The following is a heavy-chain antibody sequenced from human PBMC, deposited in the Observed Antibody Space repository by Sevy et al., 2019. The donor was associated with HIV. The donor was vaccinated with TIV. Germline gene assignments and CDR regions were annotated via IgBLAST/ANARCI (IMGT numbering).Heavy chain of an antibody. V-gene: IGHV4-59*01. CDR3: ARANGSYWVLEAFDI. CDR1: GGAISSYY. Sequence: SETLSLTCTVSGGAISSYYWSWIWQPPGKGLEWIGYIYYSGSTNYNPSLKSRVTISVDTSKNQFSLKLSSVTAADTAVYYCARANGSYWVLEAFDIWGQGTMVTVSS. J-gene: IGHJ3*02. CDR2: IYYSGST. D-gene: IGHD1-26*01.